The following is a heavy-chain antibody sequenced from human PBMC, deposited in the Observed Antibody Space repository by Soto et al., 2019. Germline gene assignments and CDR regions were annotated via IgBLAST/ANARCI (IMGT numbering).Heavy chain of an antibody. Sequence: QVQLVQSGAEVKKPGASVKVSCKTSGFTFTNYVLFWVRQAPGQRLEWVGWIHAGNGNTESSEKFQGRVTLTTDTSANTAYMELSSLRSEDTALYYCARDVSYPFRTGSPSHFCDFWGQGFLVTVSS. CDR3: ARDVSYPFRTGSPSHFCDF. V-gene: IGHV1-3*01. J-gene: IGHJ4*02. CDR1: GFTFTNYV. CDR2: IHAGNGNT. D-gene: IGHD3-3*01.